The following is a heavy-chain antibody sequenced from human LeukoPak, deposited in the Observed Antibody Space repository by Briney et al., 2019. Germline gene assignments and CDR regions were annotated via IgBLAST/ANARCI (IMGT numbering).Heavy chain of an antibody. CDR3: VRDGYSEGIYYYYYMDV. V-gene: IGHV3-7*01. Sequence: GGSLRLSCAASGFTFRSYWMTWVRQAPGKGLEWVANIKQDGSDEYYVDSVKGRFTISRDNAKNSLYLQMNSLRAEDTAVYYCVRDGYSEGIYYYYYMDVWGKGTTVTVSS. J-gene: IGHJ6*03. CDR2: IKQDGSDE. CDR1: GFTFRSYW. D-gene: IGHD5-24*01.